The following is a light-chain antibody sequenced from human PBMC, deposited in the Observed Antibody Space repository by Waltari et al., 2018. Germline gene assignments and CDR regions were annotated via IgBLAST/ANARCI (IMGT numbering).Light chain of an antibody. V-gene: IGKV1-5*03. CDR2: LAS. J-gene: IGKJ3*01. CDR3: QQYDSSPFT. Sequence: DIQLTQSPSTLSASVGDRVTITFRASQHIGPWLAWYQQKPGVAPKLLIYLASSLQSGVTSRFSSNGTATEFTLTIGNLQPDHFTTYYCQQYDSSPFTFGPGTKVDVK. CDR1: QHIGPW.